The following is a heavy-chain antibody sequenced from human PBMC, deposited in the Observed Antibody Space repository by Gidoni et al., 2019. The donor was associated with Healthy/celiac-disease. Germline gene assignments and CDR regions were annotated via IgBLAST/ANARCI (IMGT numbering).Heavy chain of an antibody. CDR3: ARDRPYSSSPGYYYGMDV. CDR1: GGTFSSYA. Sequence: QVQLVQSGAEVTKPGSSVKVSCKASGGTFSSYAISWVRQAPGQGLEWMGGIIPIFGTANYAQKFQGRVTITADESTSTAYMELSSLRSEDTAVYYCARDRPYSSSPGYYYGMDVWGQGTTVTVSS. J-gene: IGHJ6*02. CDR2: IIPIFGTA. V-gene: IGHV1-69*01. D-gene: IGHD6-6*01.